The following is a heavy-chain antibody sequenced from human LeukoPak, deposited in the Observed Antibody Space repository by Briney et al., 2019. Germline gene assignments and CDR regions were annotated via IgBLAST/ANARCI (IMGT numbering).Heavy chain of an antibody. CDR2: IRYDGSNK. D-gene: IGHD3-10*01. CDR1: GFTFSNYG. Sequence: PGGSLRLSCAASGFTFSNYGIHWVRQAPGKGLEWVAFIRYDGSNKYYADSVKGRFTISRDNSKNTLYLQMNSLRAEDTAVYYCAKDSAEGSYLDYWGQGTLVTVSS. J-gene: IGHJ4*02. CDR3: AKDSAEGSYLDY. V-gene: IGHV3-30*02.